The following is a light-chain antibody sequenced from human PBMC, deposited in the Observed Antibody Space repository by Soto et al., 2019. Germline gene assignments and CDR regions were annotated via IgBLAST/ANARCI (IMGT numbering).Light chain of an antibody. J-gene: IGLJ1*01. V-gene: IGLV1-47*02. Sequence: QSVLTQPPSSSGTPGQRVTISCSGSTSNIGSNAVYLYQQFPGTTPKLLIQSSSQRLAGVPDRFAASKSGTSASPAIAVLRSEDEADYCCAAWDDSLSSFYVLGTGNKVTVL. CDR3: AAWDDSLSSFYV. CDR1: TSNIGSNA. CDR2: SSS.